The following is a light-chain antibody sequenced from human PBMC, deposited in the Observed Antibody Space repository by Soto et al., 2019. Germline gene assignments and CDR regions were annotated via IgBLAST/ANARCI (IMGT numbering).Light chain of an antibody. V-gene: IGKV3-11*01. J-gene: IGKJ4*01. CDR1: QSVNRY. CDR3: QQRSNWPPIT. Sequence: EIVLTQSPATLSLSPGERATLSCRASQSVNRYLAWYQQKPGQAPRLLISDASNRAAGIPARFSGSGSGTDFTLTISSLEPEDVAIYYCQQRSNWPPITFGGGTKVDIK. CDR2: DAS.